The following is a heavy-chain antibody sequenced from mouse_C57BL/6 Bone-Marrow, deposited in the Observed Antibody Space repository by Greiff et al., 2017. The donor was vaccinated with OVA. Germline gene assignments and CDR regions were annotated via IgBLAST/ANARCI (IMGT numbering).Heavy chain of an antibody. CDR3: ARGGGDYYGSRNYFDY. CDR2: INPNNGGT. CDR1: GYTFTDYY. D-gene: IGHD1-1*01. Sequence: EVQLQQSGPELVKPGASVKISCKASGYTFTDYYMNWVKQSHGKSLEWIGDINPNNGGTSYNQKFKGKATLTVDKSSSTAYMELRSLTSEDSAVYYCARGGGDYYGSRNYFDYWGQGTTLTVSS. J-gene: IGHJ2*01. V-gene: IGHV1-26*01.